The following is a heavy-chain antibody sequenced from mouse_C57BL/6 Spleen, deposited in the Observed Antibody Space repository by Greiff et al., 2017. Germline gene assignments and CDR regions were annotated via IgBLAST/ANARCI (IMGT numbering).Heavy chain of an antibody. CDR3: AREDGSSLDY. V-gene: IGHV5-4*01. Sequence: EVNLVESGGGLVKPGGSLKLSCAASGFTFSSYAMSWVRQTPEKRLEWVATISDGGSYTYYPDNVKGRFTISRDNAKNNLYLQMSHLKSEDTAMYYCAREDGSSLDYWGQGTTLTVSS. D-gene: IGHD1-1*01. J-gene: IGHJ2*01. CDR2: ISDGGSYT. CDR1: GFTFSSYA.